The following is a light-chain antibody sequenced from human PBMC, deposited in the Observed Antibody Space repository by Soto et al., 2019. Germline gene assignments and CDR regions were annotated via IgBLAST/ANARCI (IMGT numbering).Light chain of an antibody. V-gene: IGKV3-20*01. J-gene: IGKJ5*01. CDR3: QQYTDWPIT. Sequence: EIVLTQSPGTLSLSPGERATLSCRASQSVSSSYLAWYQQKPGQAPRLLIYGASSRATGIPDRFSGSGSGTDFTLTITSLQSDDFAVYFCQQYTDWPITFGQGTRLEI. CDR2: GAS. CDR1: QSVSSSY.